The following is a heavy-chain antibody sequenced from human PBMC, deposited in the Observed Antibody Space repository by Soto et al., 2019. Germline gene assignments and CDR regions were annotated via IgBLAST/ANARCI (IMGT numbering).Heavy chain of an antibody. Sequence: SETPSLTCTVSGGSISSYYWSWIRQPPGKGLEWIGYIYYSGSTNYNPSLKSRVTISVDTSKNQFSLKLSSVTAADTAVYYCARLGITMVRGVIRPNWFDPWGQGTLVTVSS. CDR1: GGSISSYY. J-gene: IGHJ5*02. CDR3: ARLGITMVRGVIRPNWFDP. CDR2: IYYSGST. D-gene: IGHD3-10*01. V-gene: IGHV4-59*08.